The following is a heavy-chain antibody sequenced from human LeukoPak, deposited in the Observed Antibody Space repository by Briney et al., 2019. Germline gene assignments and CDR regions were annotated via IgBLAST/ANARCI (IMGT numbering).Heavy chain of an antibody. Sequence: ASVKVSCKASGYTFTGYYMHWVRQAPGQGLEWMGWINPNSGGTNYAQKFQGRVTMTRDTSISTAYMELSRLRSDDTAVYYCARDASRIAAAGTFIDYRGQGTLVTVSS. V-gene: IGHV1-2*02. CDR2: INPNSGGT. CDR1: GYTFTGYY. D-gene: IGHD6-13*01. CDR3: ARDASRIAAAGTFIDY. J-gene: IGHJ4*02.